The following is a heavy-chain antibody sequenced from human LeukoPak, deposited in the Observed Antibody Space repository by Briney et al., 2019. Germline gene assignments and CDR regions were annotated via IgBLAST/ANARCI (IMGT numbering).Heavy chain of an antibody. CDR1: GGSFSGYY. V-gene: IGHV4-59*01. J-gene: IGHJ4*02. CDR2: IYYSGST. D-gene: IGHD3-3*01. Sequence: ASETLSLTCAVYGGSFSGYYWSWIRQPPGEGLEWIGYIYYSGSTNYNPSLKSRVTISVDTSKNQFSLKLSSVTAADTAVYYCARGPEVLRFLEWLSFDYWGQGTLVTVSS. CDR3: ARGPEVLRFLEWLSFDY.